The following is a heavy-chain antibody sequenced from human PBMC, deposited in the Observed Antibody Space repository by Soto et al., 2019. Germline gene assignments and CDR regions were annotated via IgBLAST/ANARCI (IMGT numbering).Heavy chain of an antibody. Sequence: PGGSLELAWGSSGDTFSIYSMNWVRQAPGKGLEWVSSISSSSSYIYYADSVKGRFTISRDNAKNSLYLQMNSLRAEDTAVYYCARDKTDDGMDVWGQGTTVTVSS. CDR3: ARDKTDDGMDV. CDR2: ISSSSSYI. CDR1: GDTFSIYS. V-gene: IGHV3-21*01. J-gene: IGHJ6*02.